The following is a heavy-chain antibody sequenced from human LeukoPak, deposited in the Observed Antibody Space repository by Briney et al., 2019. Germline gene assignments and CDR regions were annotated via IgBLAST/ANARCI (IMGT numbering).Heavy chain of an antibody. V-gene: IGHV3-53*05. D-gene: IGHD2-2*03. CDR2: IYSGGST. CDR3: AKKGMDIVLVPSASGYYNYGMDV. J-gene: IGHJ6*02. CDR1: GFTVSSNY. Sequence: GGSLRLSCAASGFTVSSNYMSWVRQAPGKGLEWVSVIYSGGSTYYADSVKGRFTISRDNSKNTVYLQVKSLRTEDTAVYYCAKKGMDIVLVPSASGYYNYGMDVWGQGTTVTVSS.